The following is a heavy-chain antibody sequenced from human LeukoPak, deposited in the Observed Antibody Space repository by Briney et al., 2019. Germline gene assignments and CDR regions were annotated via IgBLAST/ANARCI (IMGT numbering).Heavy chain of an antibody. D-gene: IGHD6-25*01. CDR3: AKEVDIAAGNWFDP. Sequence: SETLSLTCSVSGDSFSSGNYYWGWIRQPPGKGLERIGSIYYNGNTYYNPSLKSRVTISVDTSKNQFSLKVNSATAADAAVYYCAKEVDIAAGNWFDPWGQGTLVTVSS. J-gene: IGHJ5*02. V-gene: IGHV4-39*02. CDR1: GDSFSSGNYY. CDR2: IYYNGNT.